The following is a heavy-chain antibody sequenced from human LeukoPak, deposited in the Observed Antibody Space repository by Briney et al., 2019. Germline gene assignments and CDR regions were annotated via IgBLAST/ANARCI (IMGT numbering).Heavy chain of an antibody. CDR1: GGSISSYY. Sequence: PSETLSLTCTVSGGSISSYYWSWIRQPPGKGLEWIGYIYYSGSTNYNPSLKSRVTISVDTSKNQFSLKLSSVTAADTAVYYCAGHLAAAGLFDYWGQGTLVTVSS. V-gene: IGHV4-59*08. CDR2: IYYSGST. J-gene: IGHJ4*02. CDR3: AGHLAAAGLFDY. D-gene: IGHD6-13*01.